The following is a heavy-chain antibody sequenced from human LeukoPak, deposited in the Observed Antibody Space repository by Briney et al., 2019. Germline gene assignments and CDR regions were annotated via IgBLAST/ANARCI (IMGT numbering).Heavy chain of an antibody. D-gene: IGHD2-21*02. CDR3: ARDYTATGAMDV. CDR2: IKQDGTVQ. V-gene: IGHV3-7*01. CDR1: GFALSAYW. J-gene: IGHJ6*02. Sequence: GGSLRLSCAASGFALSAYWMSWVRQAPGKGLQWLANIKQDGTVQHYVDSVKGRFTISRDNAKNSLFLQMNSLRAEDTALYYCARDYTATGAMDVWGQGTTVTVS.